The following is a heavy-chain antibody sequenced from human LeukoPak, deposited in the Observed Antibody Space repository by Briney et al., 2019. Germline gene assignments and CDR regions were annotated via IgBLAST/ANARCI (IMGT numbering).Heavy chain of an antibody. CDR2: IYYSGST. D-gene: IGHD6-6*01. V-gene: IGHV4-31*03. J-gene: IGHJ4*02. CDR3: ARGSLRSSSSASDY. CDR1: GGSISSGGYY. Sequence: SETLSLTCTVSGGSISSGGYYWSWIRQHPGKGLEWIGYIYYSGSTYYNPSLKSRVTISVDTSKNQFSLKLSSVTAADTAVYYCARGSLRSSSSASDYWGQGTLVTVSS.